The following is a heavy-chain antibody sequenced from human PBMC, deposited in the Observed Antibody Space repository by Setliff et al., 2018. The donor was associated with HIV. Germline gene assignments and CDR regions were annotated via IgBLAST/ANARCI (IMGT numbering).Heavy chain of an antibody. Sequence: SETLSLTCAVSGGSISSSNWWSWVRQHPGKGLEWRGEIYHPSSTNYNPSLKSRVTISVDKSKNQFSLRLISVTAADTAVDYWAREFRSGRIFGMDYWGQGTLVTVSS. CDR3: AREFRSGRIFGMDY. CDR2: IYHPSST. V-gene: IGHV4-4*02. J-gene: IGHJ4*02. CDR1: GGSISSSNW. D-gene: IGHD2-15*01.